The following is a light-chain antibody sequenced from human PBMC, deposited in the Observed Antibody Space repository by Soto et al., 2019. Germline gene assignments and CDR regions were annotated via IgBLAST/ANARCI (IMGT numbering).Light chain of an antibody. Sequence: DIQLTQAPSTLSASVGDRVTITCRASQSISSCLTWYQHKPGKAPKLLIYDASNLHSGVPSRFSGSGSGTKFSLTIMHPEAVDSESYYCKQYNHSWTFGQGTKVDI. J-gene: IGKJ1*01. CDR1: QSISSC. CDR2: DAS. V-gene: IGKV1-5*01. CDR3: KQYNHSWT.